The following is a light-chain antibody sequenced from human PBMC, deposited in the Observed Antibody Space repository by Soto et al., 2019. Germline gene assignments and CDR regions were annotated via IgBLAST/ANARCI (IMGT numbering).Light chain of an antibody. V-gene: IGLV2-14*01. CDR2: DVT. Sequence: QSALTQPASVSGSPGQSITISCTGTSSDVGGYNYVSWYQQHPGKAPKLMIYDVTNRPSWVSNRFSGSKSGNTASLTISGLQAEDEADYYCSSYRSSSTFVVFGGGTQLTVL. CDR3: SSYRSSSTFVV. J-gene: IGLJ2*01. CDR1: SSDVGGYNY.